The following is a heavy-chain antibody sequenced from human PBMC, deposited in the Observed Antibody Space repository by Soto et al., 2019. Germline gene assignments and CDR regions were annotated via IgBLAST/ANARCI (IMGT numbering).Heavy chain of an antibody. D-gene: IGHD2-2*02. CDR3: ARDLRLAVVAAVIKYYGMDV. CDR1: GYSISSGYY. Sequence: QVQLQESGPGLVKPSETLSLTCGVSGYSISSGYYWGWIRQPPGKGLEWIGRIYRGGTTYYNPSLKSRATISADTSNDQFSLKVNSVTAADSAVYYCARDLRLAVVAAVIKYYGMDVWGQGTTVTVSS. V-gene: IGHV4-38-2*02. CDR2: IYRGGTT. J-gene: IGHJ6*02.